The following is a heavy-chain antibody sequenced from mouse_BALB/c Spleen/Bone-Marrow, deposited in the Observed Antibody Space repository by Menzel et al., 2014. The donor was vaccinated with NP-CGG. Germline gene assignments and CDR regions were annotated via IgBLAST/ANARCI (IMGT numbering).Heavy chain of an antibody. Sequence: EVHLVESGGDLVKPGGSLKLSCAASGFTFSSYGMSWVRQTPDKRLEWVATISSGGSYSYYPASEKGRFTISRDNAKNTLYLQMSSLKSEDTAMYYCARQTYYDYDGYFDYWGQGTTLTVSS. V-gene: IGHV5-6*01. D-gene: IGHD2-4*01. J-gene: IGHJ2*01. CDR3: ARQTYYDYDGYFDY. CDR1: GFTFSSYG. CDR2: ISSGGSYS.